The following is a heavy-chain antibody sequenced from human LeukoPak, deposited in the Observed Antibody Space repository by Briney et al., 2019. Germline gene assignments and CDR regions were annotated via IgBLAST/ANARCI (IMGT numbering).Heavy chain of an antibody. D-gene: IGHD2-2*01. Sequence: ASVKVSCKASGYTFTGYYMHWVRQAPGQGLEWMGWINPNSGGTNYAQKFQGRVPMTRDTSISTAYMELSRLRSDDTAVYYCARALHVVPAANDFDYWGQGTLVTVSS. V-gene: IGHV1-2*02. CDR1: GYTFTGYY. J-gene: IGHJ4*02. CDR2: INPNSGGT. CDR3: ARALHVVPAANDFDY.